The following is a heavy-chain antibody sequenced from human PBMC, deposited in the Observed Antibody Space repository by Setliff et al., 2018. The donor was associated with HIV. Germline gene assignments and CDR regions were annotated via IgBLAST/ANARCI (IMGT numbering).Heavy chain of an antibody. D-gene: IGHD3-22*01. CDR1: GFTFSTYA. CDR3: AKLDYYDYSGSWARKVAIDF. V-gene: IGHV3-33*05. Sequence: LRLSCAASGFTFSTYAMHWVRQVPGKGLDWVAVISYDEKNVYYADSVKGRFTISRDSSSNTLSLQMTSLRAEDTALYYCAKLDYYDYSGSWARKVAIDFWGRGTMVTVSS. J-gene: IGHJ3*01. CDR2: ISYDEKNV.